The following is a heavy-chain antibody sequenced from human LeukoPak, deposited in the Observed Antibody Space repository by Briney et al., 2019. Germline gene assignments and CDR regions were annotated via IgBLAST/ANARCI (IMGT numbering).Heavy chain of an antibody. CDR2: IKSKTDGGTT. J-gene: IGHJ6*03. D-gene: IGHD2-15*01. CDR1: GFTFSNAW. CDR3: RLQNYYYYYMDV. V-gene: IGHV3-15*01. Sequence: PGGSLRLSCAASGFTFSNAWMSWVRQAPGKGLEWVGRIKSKTDGGTTDYPAPVKGRFTISRDDSKNTLYLQMNSLKTEDTAVYYCRLQNYYYYYMDVWGKGTTVTVSS.